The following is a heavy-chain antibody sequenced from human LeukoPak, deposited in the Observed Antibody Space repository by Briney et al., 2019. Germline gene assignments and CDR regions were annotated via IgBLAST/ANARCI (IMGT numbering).Heavy chain of an antibody. Sequence: GASVKVSCKASGYTFTSYDINWVRQATGQGLEWMGWMNPNSGNTGYAQKFQGRVTMTRDTSISTAYMELSSLRSEDTAVYYCARKAAPYYYYYYMDVWGKGTAVTVSS. D-gene: IGHD6-6*01. CDR1: GYTFTSYD. CDR3: ARKAAPYYYYYYMDV. V-gene: IGHV1-8*01. J-gene: IGHJ6*03. CDR2: MNPNSGNT.